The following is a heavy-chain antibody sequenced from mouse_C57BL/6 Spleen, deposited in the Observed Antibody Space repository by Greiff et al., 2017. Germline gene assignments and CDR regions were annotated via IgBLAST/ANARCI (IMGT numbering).Heavy chain of an antibody. D-gene: IGHD2-3*01. V-gene: IGHV5-17*01. J-gene: IGHJ3*01. Sequence: EVMLVESGGGLVKPGGSLKLSCAASGFTFSDYGMHWVRQAPEKGLEWVAYISSGSSTIYYADTVKGRFTISRDNAKNTLFLQMTSLRSADTAMYYCARTDGYSFAYWGQGTLVTVSA. CDR3: ARTDGYSFAY. CDR2: ISSGSSTI. CDR1: GFTFSDYG.